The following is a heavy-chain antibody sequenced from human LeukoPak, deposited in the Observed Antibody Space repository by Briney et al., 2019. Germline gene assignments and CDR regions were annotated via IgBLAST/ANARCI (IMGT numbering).Heavy chain of an antibody. D-gene: IGHD1-7*01. CDR2: ISGCGGRT. CDR3: VKLPGMVVPATTGPDY. CDR1: GFTFSSYA. V-gene: IGHV3-23*01. J-gene: IGHJ4*02. Sequence: PGGSLRLSCAASGFTFSSYAMSWVRQALGKGLEWVSAISGCGGRTYYADSVKGRFTISRHKSTNTLYLQMNSLRAEDTAVYYCVKLPGMVVPATTGPDYWGQGILVTVSS.